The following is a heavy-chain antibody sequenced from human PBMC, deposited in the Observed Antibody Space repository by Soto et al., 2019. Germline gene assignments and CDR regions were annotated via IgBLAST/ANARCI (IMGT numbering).Heavy chain of an antibody. V-gene: IGHV4-30-4*01. J-gene: IGHJ6*02. CDR2: ISSIGST. CDR1: GGSISSGDYF. D-gene: IGHD3-9*01. CDR3: ARGLVIRPYYYHGMDV. Sequence: QVQLQESGPGLVKPSQTLSLTCTVSGGSISSGDYFWSWIRQSPGKGLEWIGYISSIGSTYYNPSLTSRVSVSRDTSKNQFSLKVSSVTTTDTAVYYCARGLVIRPYYYHGMDVWGQGTTVTVSS.